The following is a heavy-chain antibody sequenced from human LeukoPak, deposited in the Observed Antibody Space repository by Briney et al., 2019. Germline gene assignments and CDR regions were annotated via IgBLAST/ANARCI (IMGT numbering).Heavy chain of an antibody. CDR3: SKEDFDL. D-gene: IGHD3-9*01. Sequence: PGGSLRLSCAASGFTVSSNYMSWVRQAPGKGLEWVSVIYSGGSTYYADSVKGRFTISRDNTKKSVYLQMNRLRAEDTAVYYCSKEDFDLWGQGSLVTVSS. CDR2: IYSGGST. V-gene: IGHV3-66*01. CDR1: GFTVSSNY. J-gene: IGHJ1*01.